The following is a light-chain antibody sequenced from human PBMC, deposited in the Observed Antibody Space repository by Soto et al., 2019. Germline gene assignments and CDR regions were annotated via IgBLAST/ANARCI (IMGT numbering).Light chain of an antibody. CDR1: QSVSSSY. Sequence: EIVLTQSPGTLSLSQGERATLSCRASQSVSSSYFAWYQQKPGQAPRLLIYGASSRATGIPDRFSGSGSGTDFTLTISRLEPEDFAVYYCQQYGSSLITFGQGTRLEIK. J-gene: IGKJ5*01. V-gene: IGKV3-20*01. CDR2: GAS. CDR3: QQYGSSLIT.